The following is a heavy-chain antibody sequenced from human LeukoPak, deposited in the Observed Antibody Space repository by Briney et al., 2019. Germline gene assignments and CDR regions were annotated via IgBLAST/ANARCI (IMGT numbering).Heavy chain of an antibody. CDR1: GGSLSDYI. J-gene: IGHJ4*02. CDR3: ARGIAAAGTVFDY. V-gene: IGHV4-34*01. D-gene: IGHD6-13*01. Sequence: SETLSLTCAVYGGSLSDYIWSWIRQPPGKGLEWIGEISYGGSTNYNPSLKSRVTISVDTSKNQFSLKLSSVTAADTAVYYCARGIAAAGTVFDYWGQGTLVTVSS. CDR2: ISYGGST.